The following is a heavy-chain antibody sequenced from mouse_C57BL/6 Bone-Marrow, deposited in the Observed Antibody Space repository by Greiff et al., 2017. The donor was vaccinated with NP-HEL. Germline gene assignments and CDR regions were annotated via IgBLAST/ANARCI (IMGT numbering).Heavy chain of an antibody. J-gene: IGHJ2*01. D-gene: IGHD1-1*01. CDR3: TRYYGSSPDY. CDR2: FDPENGDT. V-gene: IGHV14-4*01. Sequence: VQLQQSGAELVRPGASVQLSCTASGFNIKDAYMHWVTQRPEQGLEWIGWFDPENGDTESASKFQGKATITADTASNTAYLQLSSLTSEDTAVYYCTRYYGSSPDYWGQGTTLTVSA. CDR1: GFNIKDAY.